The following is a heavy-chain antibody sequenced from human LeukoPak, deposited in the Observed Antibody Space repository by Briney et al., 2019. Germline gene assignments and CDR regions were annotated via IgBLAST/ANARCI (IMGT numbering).Heavy chain of an antibody. CDR2: IYSGGST. Sequence: GGSLRLSCAVSGFIVSSNYMSWVRQAPGKGLEWVSVIYSGGSTYYADSVKGRFTISRDNSKNTLYLQMNSLRAEDTAVYYCAKDDFWSSYTYYFDYWGQGTLVTVSS. J-gene: IGHJ4*02. V-gene: IGHV3-53*01. CDR1: GFIVSSNY. D-gene: IGHD3-3*01. CDR3: AKDDFWSSYTYYFDY.